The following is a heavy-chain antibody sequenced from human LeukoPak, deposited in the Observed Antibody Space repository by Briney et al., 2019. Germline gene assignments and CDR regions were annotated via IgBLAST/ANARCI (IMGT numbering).Heavy chain of an antibody. CDR2: MNPNSGNT. Sequence: ASVKVSCKASGYTFTSYDINWVRQATGQGLEWMGWMNPNSGNTGYAQKFQGRVTMTRDTSISTAYMELSRLRSDDTAVYYCASSNYYYDSSGYEVGVWFDPWGQGTLVTVSS. CDR1: GYTFTSYD. J-gene: IGHJ5*02. D-gene: IGHD3-22*01. V-gene: IGHV1-8*01. CDR3: ASSNYYYDSSGYEVGVWFDP.